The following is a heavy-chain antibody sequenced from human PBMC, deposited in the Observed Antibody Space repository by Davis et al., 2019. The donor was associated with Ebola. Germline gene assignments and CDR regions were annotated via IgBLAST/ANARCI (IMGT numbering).Heavy chain of an antibody. CDR1: GDTFSSYA. Sequence: SVKVSCKASGDTFSSYAISWVRQAPGQGLEWMGGIIPIFGTANYAQKFQGRVTITADESTSTAYMELSSLRSEDTAMYYCARNLGGIAPFNWFDPWGQGTLVTVSS. D-gene: IGHD6-13*01. CDR3: ARNLGGIAPFNWFDP. J-gene: IGHJ5*02. CDR2: IIPIFGTA. V-gene: IGHV1-69*13.